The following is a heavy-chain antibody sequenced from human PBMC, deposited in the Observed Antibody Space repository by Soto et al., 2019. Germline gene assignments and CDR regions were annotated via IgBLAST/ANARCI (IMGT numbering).Heavy chain of an antibody. CDR3: ARDTGGRLDP. D-gene: IGHD2-15*01. CDR2: INSDGSST. CDR1: GFTFSSYW. V-gene: IGHV3-74*01. J-gene: IGHJ5*02. Sequence: EVQLVESGGGLVQPGGSLRLSCAASGFTFSSYWMHWVRQAPGKGLVWVSRINSDGSSTGYADSVKGRFTISRASAKNPLYLQMNSLRVEDTAGYYCARDTGGRLDPWGQGTLVPVSS.